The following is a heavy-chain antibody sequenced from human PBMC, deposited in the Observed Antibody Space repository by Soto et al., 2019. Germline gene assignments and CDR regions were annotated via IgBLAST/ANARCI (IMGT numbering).Heavy chain of an antibody. V-gene: IGHV3-7*01. Sequence: EVQLVESGGGLVQPGGSLRLSCAASGFTFSSYWMSWVRQAPGKGLEWVANIKQDGSEKYYVDSVKGRFTISRDNAKNSLYLQINSLRAEDTAVYYCARDWAYSSSALTYWGQGTLVTVSS. CDR3: ARDWAYSSSALTY. CDR1: GFTFSSYW. D-gene: IGHD6-6*01. CDR2: IKQDGSEK. J-gene: IGHJ4*02.